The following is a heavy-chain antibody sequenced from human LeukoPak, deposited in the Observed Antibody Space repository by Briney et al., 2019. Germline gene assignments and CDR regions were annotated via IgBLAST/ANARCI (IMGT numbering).Heavy chain of an antibody. Sequence: GASVKVSCKASGYTFTSYDINWVRQATGQGLEWMGWMNPNSGNTGYAQKFQGRVTMTRDMSTSTVYMELSSLRSEDTAVYYCARVHHYFDIAFDYWGQGTLVIVSS. J-gene: IGHJ4*02. D-gene: IGHD3-22*01. V-gene: IGHV1-8*02. CDR2: MNPNSGNT. CDR3: ARVHHYFDIAFDY. CDR1: GYTFTSYD.